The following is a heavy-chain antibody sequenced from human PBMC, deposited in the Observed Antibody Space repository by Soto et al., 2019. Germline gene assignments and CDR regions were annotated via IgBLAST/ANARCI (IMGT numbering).Heavy chain of an antibody. J-gene: IGHJ3*02. CDR1: GYTFTSYG. V-gene: IGHV1-18*01. Sequence: GASVKVSCKASGYTFTSYGLSWARQAPEQGLEWMGWISAYNGNTNYAQKLQGRVTMTTDTSTSTAYMELRSLRSDDTAVYYCARGDKDYIWGSYRYLSAFDIWGQGTMVTVSS. D-gene: IGHD3-16*02. CDR2: ISAYNGNT. CDR3: ARGDKDYIWGSYRYLSAFDI.